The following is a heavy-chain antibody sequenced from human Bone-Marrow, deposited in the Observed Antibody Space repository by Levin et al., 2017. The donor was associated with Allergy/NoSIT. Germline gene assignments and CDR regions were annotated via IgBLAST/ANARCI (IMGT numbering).Heavy chain of an antibody. D-gene: IGHD6-19*01. Sequence: ASVKVSCKASGYTFTSYGISWVRQAPGQGLEWMGWISAYNGNTNYAQKLQGRVTMTTDTSTSTAYMELRSLRSDDTAVYYCARVLSGSGWSGRGGPFDIWGQGTMVTVSS. V-gene: IGHV1-18*01. CDR1: GYTFTSYG. CDR3: ARVLSGSGWSGRGGPFDI. J-gene: IGHJ3*02. CDR2: ISAYNGNT.